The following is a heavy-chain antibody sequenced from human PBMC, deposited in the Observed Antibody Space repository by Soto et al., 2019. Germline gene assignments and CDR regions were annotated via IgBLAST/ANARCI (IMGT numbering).Heavy chain of an antibody. CDR3: VVSPLYSGYWT. D-gene: IGHD5-12*01. Sequence: EVQLVESGGGLIQPGGSLRLSCAASGFTVSSNYMSWVRQAPGKGLEWVSVIYSGGSTYYADSVKGRFTISRDNSKNTLDLQMNSLSAEDTAVYYCVVSPLYSGYWTWGQGTLVTVSS. CDR2: IYSGGST. V-gene: IGHV3-53*01. J-gene: IGHJ5*02. CDR1: GFTVSSNY.